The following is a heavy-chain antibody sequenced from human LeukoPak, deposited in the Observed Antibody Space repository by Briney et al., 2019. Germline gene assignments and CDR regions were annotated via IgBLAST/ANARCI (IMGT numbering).Heavy chain of an antibody. Sequence: PGGSLRLSCAASGFTFNTYAMSWVRQAPGKGLVWVSRINSDGSSTSYADSVKGRFTISRANSKNTLYLQMSSLRAEDTAVYYCAKDIVLEGDDYYYYYMDVWGKGTTVTISS. CDR2: INSDGSST. V-gene: IGHV3-74*01. D-gene: IGHD2-15*01. CDR3: AKDIVLEGDDYYYYYMDV. CDR1: GFTFNTYA. J-gene: IGHJ6*03.